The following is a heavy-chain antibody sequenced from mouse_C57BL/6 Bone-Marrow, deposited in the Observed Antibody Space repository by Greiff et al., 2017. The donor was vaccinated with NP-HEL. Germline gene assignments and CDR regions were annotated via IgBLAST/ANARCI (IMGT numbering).Heavy chain of an antibody. CDR2: IWTGGGT. D-gene: IGHD2-4*01. V-gene: IGHV2-9-1*01. Sequence: VMLVESGPGLVAPSQSLYITCTVSGFSLTSYAISWVRQPPGKGLEWLGVIWTGGGTNYNSALKSRLSISKDNSKSQVFLKMNSLQTDDTARYYCARRAGGLRRRLHYFDYWGQGTTLTVSS. CDR1: GFSLTSYA. CDR3: ARRAGGLRRRLHYFDY. J-gene: IGHJ2*01.